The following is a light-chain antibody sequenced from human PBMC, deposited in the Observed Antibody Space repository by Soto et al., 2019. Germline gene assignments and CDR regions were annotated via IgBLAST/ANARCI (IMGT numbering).Light chain of an antibody. CDR2: DDS. CDR1: GSNIGRNY. Sequence: QSVLTQPASLSAPPGEKVTISCSGRGSNIGRNYVSWYRQFPGTAPQLLIYDDSKRHSGVPDRFSGSRYGTSASLAIAGLQPGDEAVYYCGTWDESLGAGVFGGGTKLTVL. J-gene: IGLJ2*01. CDR3: GTWDESLGAGV. V-gene: IGLV1-51*01.